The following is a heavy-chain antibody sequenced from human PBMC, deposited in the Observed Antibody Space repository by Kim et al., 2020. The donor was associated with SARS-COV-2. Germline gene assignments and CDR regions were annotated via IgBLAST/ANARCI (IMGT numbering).Heavy chain of an antibody. V-gene: IGHV4-34*01. D-gene: IGHD6-13*01. J-gene: IGHJ4*02. CDR2: INHSGST. CDR3: AIPEQQHIY. Sequence: SETLSLTCAVYGGSFSGYYWSWIRQPPGKGLEWIGEINHSGSTNYNPSLKSRVTISVDTSKNQFSLKLSSVTAADTAVYYCAIPEQQHIYWGQGTLVTVSS. CDR1: GGSFSGYY.